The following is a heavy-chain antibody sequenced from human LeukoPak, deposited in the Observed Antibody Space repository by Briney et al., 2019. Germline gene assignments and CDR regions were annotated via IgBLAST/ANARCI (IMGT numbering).Heavy chain of an antibody. Sequence: GSLRLSCAASGFTFSSYAMSWVRQAPGKGLEWVSAISGSGGSTYYADSVKGRFTISRDNSKNTLDLQMNSLRAEDMAVYYCARGPWASGTQITSLDLWGRGTLVTVSS. D-gene: IGHD3-10*01. CDR1: GFTFSSYA. CDR2: ISGSGGST. CDR3: ARGPWASGTQITSLDL. J-gene: IGHJ2*01. V-gene: IGHV3-23*01.